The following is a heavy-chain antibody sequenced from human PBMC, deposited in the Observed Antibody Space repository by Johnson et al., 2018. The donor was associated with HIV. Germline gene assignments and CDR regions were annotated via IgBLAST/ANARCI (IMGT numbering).Heavy chain of an antibody. J-gene: IGHJ3*02. CDR1: GFTFSDYY. CDR3: ARGRITLYIVDLRGGSFDM. Sequence: QVQLVESGGGLVKPGGSLRLSCAASGFTFSDYYMSWIRQTPGKGLEWVSYISSSGSTIYYADSVKGRFSISRDNSKNTLYLQMNSLRAEDTAVYYCARGRITLYIVDLRGGSFDMWGQGTAVTVSS. CDR2: ISSSGSTI. D-gene: IGHD5-12*01. V-gene: IGHV3-11*04.